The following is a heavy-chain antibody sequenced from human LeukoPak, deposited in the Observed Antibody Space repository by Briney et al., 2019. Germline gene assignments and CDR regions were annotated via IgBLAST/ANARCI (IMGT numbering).Heavy chain of an antibody. Sequence: ASVKVSCKASGYTFTIYGISWVRQAPGQGLEWMGWISAYNGNTNYAQKLQGRVTMTADTSTSTAYMELRSLRSDDTAVYYCARGHRARNWFDPWGQGTLVTVSS. D-gene: IGHD2-21*01. V-gene: IGHV1-18*01. CDR3: ARGHRARNWFDP. CDR1: GYTFTIYG. CDR2: ISAYNGNT. J-gene: IGHJ5*02.